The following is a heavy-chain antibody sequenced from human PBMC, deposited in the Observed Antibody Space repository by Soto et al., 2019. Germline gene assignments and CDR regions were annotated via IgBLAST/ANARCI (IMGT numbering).Heavy chain of an antibody. Sequence: EVQLVESGGGLVQPGQSLRVSCAASGFSFSSYSMNWVRQAPGKGLEWIPYISSSKTYIWYADSVKGRFTISRDNAKNSLPLQMNSLRDEDTAVYYCVRESGWAFEIWCRGTMVTVSS. J-gene: IGHJ3*02. CDR3: VRESGWAFEI. V-gene: IGHV3-48*02. CDR1: GFSFSSYS. CDR2: ISSSKTYI. D-gene: IGHD6-19*01.